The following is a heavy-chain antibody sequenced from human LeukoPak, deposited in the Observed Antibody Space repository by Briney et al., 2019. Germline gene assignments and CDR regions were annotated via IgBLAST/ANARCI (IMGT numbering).Heavy chain of an antibody. J-gene: IGHJ4*02. D-gene: IGHD3-9*01. CDR2: IYYSGST. CDR1: GGSISSYY. Sequence: PSETLSLTCTVSGGSISSYYWSWIRQPPGKGLEWIGYIYYSGSTNYKPSLKSRVTISVDTSKNQFSLKLSSVTAADTAVYYCARVTGYTIEDYFDYWGQGTLVTVSS. V-gene: IGHV4-59*01. CDR3: ARVTGYTIEDYFDY.